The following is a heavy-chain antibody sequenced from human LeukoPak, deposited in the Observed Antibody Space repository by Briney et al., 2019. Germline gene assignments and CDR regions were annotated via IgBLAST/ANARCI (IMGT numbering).Heavy chain of an antibody. J-gene: IGHJ4*02. D-gene: IGHD6-13*01. Sequence: PGGSVRLSCAASGFTFSNYGMSWVRQAPGKGLEWVSSINSTSSNTYYADSVKGRFTISRDNGKNSLYLQMNSLRAEDTALYYCARVGYSSSWRGRYKYYLDYWGQGTLVTVSS. CDR2: INSTSSNT. V-gene: IGHV3-21*01. CDR3: ARVGYSSSWRGRYKYYLDY. CDR1: GFTFSNYG.